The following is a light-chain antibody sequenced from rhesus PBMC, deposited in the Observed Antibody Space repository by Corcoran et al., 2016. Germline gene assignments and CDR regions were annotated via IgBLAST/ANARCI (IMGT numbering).Light chain of an antibody. CDR1: QGISSW. V-gene: IGKV1-33*02. CDR3: QQHKSYPLT. J-gene: IGKJ4*01. Sequence: DIQMTQSPASVSASVGDRVTITCQASQGISSWLAWSQQKPGKSPKLRNYAASSLQSGVPSRFSGSGSGTDFTLTISSLQPEDFATYYCQQHKSYPLTFGGGTKVEI. CDR2: AAS.